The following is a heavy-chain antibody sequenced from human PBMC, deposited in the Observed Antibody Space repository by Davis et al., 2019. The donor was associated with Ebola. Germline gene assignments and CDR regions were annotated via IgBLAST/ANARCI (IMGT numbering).Heavy chain of an antibody. CDR1: GGSISSYY. D-gene: IGHD6-19*01. CDR3: ARLGKQWLVGGWFDP. J-gene: IGHJ5*02. CDR2: IYYSGST. V-gene: IGHV4-59*01. Sequence: MPSETLSLTCTVSGGSISSYYWSWIRQPPGKGLEWIGYIYYSGSTNYNPSLKSRVTISVDTSKNQFSLKLSSVTAADTAVYYCARLGKQWLVGGWFDPWGQGTLVTVSS.